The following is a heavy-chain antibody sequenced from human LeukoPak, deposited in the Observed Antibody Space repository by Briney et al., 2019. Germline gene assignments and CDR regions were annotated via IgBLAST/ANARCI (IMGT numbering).Heavy chain of an antibody. D-gene: IGHD2/OR15-2a*01. CDR1: AYSISSGYY. CDR3: ARLHSIAISGAFDI. J-gene: IGHJ3*02. V-gene: IGHV4-38-2*01. Sequence: NPSETLSLTCAGSAYSISSGYYWGWIRAHPGKWLEWISPTYDSGSNYYNPSLKSPVTIDVDTSTNHFSLKLSSVPAADTAVYYCARLHSIAISGAFDIWGQGTMVTVSS. CDR2: TYDSGSN.